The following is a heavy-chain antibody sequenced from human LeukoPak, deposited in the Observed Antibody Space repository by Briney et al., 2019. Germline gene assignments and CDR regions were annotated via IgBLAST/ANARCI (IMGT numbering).Heavy chain of an antibody. J-gene: IGHJ6*03. D-gene: IGHD2-2*01. CDR3: AKDLCSKGIGCLYYYMDV. CDR1: GFTFSTYG. Sequence: GGSLRLSCAASGFTFSTYGMHWVRQAPGKGLEWVAYIQYDRSNQQYAGSVERRYRISRDNYKNTLYLHMHSLRAEDTSVYYCAKDLCSKGIGCLYYYMDVRGKGDTVTMSS. CDR2: IQYDRSNQ. V-gene: IGHV3-30*02.